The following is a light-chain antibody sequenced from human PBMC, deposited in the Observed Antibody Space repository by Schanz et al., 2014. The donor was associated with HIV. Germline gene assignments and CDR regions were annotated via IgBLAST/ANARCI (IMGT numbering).Light chain of an antibody. J-gene: IGKJ4*01. CDR2: GAS. CDR1: QIISTS. V-gene: IGKV3-20*01. CDR3: QQYGSSPLT. Sequence: EAVLTQSPATLSVYPGERVTLSCRTTQIISTSLAWYQQRPGQPPRLLLYGASSRATGIPDRFSGSGSGTDFSLTISRLEPEDFAVYYCQQYGSSPLTFGGGTKLEIK.